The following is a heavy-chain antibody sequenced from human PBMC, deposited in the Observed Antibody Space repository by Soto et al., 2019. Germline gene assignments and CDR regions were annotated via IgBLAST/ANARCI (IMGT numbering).Heavy chain of an antibody. Sequence: GGSLRLSCAASGFTFSSYWMHWVRQAPGKGLVWVSRINGDGSSTTYADSVKGRFTISRDNAKNTLYLQMNSLRAEDTAVYYCARRRGSSGWKTNFDYWGQGTLVTVSS. CDR1: GFTFSSYW. D-gene: IGHD6-19*01. V-gene: IGHV3-74*01. CDR3: ARRRGSSGWKTNFDY. CDR2: INGDGSST. J-gene: IGHJ4*02.